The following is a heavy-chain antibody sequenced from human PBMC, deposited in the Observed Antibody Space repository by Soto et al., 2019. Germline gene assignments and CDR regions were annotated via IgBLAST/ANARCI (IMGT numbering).Heavy chain of an antibody. CDR3: AKGGWVGELSYYYYMDV. D-gene: IGHD3-10*01. J-gene: IGHJ6*03. V-gene: IGHV3-23*01. CDR1: GFTFSSYA. CDR2: ISGSGGST. Sequence: GGSLRLSCAASGFTFSSYAMSWVRQAPGKGLEWVSAISGSGGSTYYADSVKGRFTISRDNSKNTLYLQMNSLRAEDTAVYYCAKGGWVGELSYYYYMDVWGKGTTVTVSS.